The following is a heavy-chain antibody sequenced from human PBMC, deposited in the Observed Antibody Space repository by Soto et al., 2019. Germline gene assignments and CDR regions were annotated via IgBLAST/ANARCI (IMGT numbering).Heavy chain of an antibody. J-gene: IGHJ5*02. V-gene: IGHV4-31*03. Sequence: QVQLQESGPGLVKPSQTLSLTCTVSGGSISSGGYYWSWIRQHPGKGLEWIGYIYHSGTTYYNPSLKSRVTISVDTSKKQFALKLTSVPAADTAVYYCAWVRGNQLLGWFDPWGEGTLVTVSS. D-gene: IGHD2-2*01. CDR1: GGSISSGGYY. CDR2: IYHSGTT. CDR3: AWVRGNQLLGWFDP.